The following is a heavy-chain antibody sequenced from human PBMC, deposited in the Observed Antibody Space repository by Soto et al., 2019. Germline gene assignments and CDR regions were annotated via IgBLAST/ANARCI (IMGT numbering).Heavy chain of an antibody. Sequence: GGSLRLSCAASGFTFSSYAMSWVRQAPGKGLEWVSAISGSGGSTYYADSVKGRFTISRDNSKNTLYLQMNSLRAEDTAVYYCAKLGQLVYYYYYGMDVWGQGTTVTVSS. D-gene: IGHD6-6*01. CDR3: AKLGQLVYYYYYGMDV. J-gene: IGHJ6*02. CDR1: GFTFSSYA. V-gene: IGHV3-23*01. CDR2: ISGSGGST.